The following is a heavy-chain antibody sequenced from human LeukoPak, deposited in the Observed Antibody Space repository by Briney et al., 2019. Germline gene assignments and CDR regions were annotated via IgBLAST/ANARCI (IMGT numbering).Heavy chain of an antibody. CDR1: GFTFSSYA. J-gene: IGHJ4*02. Sequence: GGSLRLSCAASGFTFSSYAMSWVRQAPGKGLEWVSGISWNSGSIGYADSVKGRFTISRDNAKNSLYLQMNSLRAEDMALYYCVQCRTITKGFDYWGQGTLVTVSS. CDR3: VQCRTITKGFDY. V-gene: IGHV3-9*03. D-gene: IGHD1-7*01. CDR2: ISWNSGSI.